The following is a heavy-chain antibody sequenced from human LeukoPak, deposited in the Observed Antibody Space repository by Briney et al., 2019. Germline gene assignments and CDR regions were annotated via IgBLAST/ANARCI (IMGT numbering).Heavy chain of an antibody. V-gene: IGHV3-13*01. D-gene: IGHD2-21*02. CDR1: GFTFSSSD. CDR2: IGTIGDT. J-gene: IGHJ4*02. CDR3: AKSGDYCGGDCFVYFDY. Sequence: GGSLRLSCAASGFTFSSSDMHWVRQPTGKGLEWVSAIGTIGDTYYPGSVKGRFTISRDNSKNTLYLQMNSLRAEDTAVYYCAKSGDYCGGDCFVYFDYWGQGTLVTVSS.